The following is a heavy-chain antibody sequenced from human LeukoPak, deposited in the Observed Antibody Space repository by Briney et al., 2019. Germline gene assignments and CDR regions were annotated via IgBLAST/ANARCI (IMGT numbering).Heavy chain of an antibody. CDR2: INPSGGST. Sequence: GASVKVSCKASGYTFTSYCMHWVRQAPGQGLEWMGIINPSGGSTSYAQKFQGRVTMTRDTSTSTVYMELSSLRSEDTAVYYCARNTRVDTAMVGYYYYYYMDVWGKGTTGTVSS. CDR3: ARNTRVDTAMVGYYYYYYMDV. CDR1: GYTFTSYC. D-gene: IGHD5-18*01. V-gene: IGHV1-46*01. J-gene: IGHJ6*03.